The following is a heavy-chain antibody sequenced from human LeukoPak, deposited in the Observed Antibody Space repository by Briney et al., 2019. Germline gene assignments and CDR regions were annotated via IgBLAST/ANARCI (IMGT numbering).Heavy chain of an antibody. Sequence: GGSLRLSCAASGFTFSSYAMHWVRQAPGKGLEWVAVISYDGSNKYYADSVKGRFTISRDNSKNTLYLQMNSLRAEDTAVYYCARSRYCSSTSCYYFAGMDVWGQGTTVTVSS. CDR2: ISYDGSNK. J-gene: IGHJ6*02. D-gene: IGHD2-2*01. CDR1: GFTFSSYA. V-gene: IGHV3-30-3*01. CDR3: ARSRYCSSTSCYYFAGMDV.